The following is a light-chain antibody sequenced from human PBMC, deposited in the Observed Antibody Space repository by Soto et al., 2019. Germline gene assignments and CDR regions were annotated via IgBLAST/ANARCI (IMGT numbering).Light chain of an antibody. J-gene: IGKJ5*01. Sequence: ETVMTESPATLSVSPGERATLSCRASQSVESHLAWYRQKPGQAPRLLIYGASTRATGIPARFSGSGSGTELTLTISSLQSEDFAVYYCQQYSNWPPITFGQGTRLEVK. CDR2: GAS. CDR3: QQYSNWPPIT. CDR1: QSVESH. V-gene: IGKV3-15*01.